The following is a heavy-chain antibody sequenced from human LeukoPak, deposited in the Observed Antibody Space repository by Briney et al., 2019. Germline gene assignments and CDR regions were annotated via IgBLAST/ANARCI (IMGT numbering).Heavy chain of an antibody. V-gene: IGHV3-74*01. J-gene: IGHJ1*01. CDR1: GFTFSSYW. CDR2: IKSDGKT. CDR3: ARAPSEIGGYYPEYFRH. Sequence: QPGGSLRLSCAASGFTFSSYWMHWVRQAPGKGLVWVSRIKSDGKTNYADSVEGRFTISRDNAKNTVSLQMNSLRAEDTGVYYCARAPSEIGGYYPEYFRHWGQGTLVTVSS. D-gene: IGHD3-22*01.